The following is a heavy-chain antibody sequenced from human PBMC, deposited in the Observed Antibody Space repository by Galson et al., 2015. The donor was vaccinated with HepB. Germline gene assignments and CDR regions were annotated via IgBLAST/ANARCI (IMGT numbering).Heavy chain of an antibody. CDR3: ARVGYSSGAFDY. J-gene: IGHJ4*02. CDR1: GFIFSSYE. V-gene: IGHV3-48*03. Sequence: SLRLSCAASGFIFSSYEMNWVRQVPGKGLEWVSYIGSSGSVIYYANSVKGRFTIYRDNAKNSLYLQMNSLRAEDTAVYYCARVGYSSGAFDYWGQGTLVTVSS. D-gene: IGHD6-19*01. CDR2: IGSSGSVI.